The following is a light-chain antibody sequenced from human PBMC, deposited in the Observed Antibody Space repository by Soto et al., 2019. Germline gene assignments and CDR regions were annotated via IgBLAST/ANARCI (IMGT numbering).Light chain of an antibody. CDR2: AAS. CDR3: QEYYSYPLFT. CDR1: QGISSS. J-gene: IGKJ3*01. Sequence: AIRMTQSPSSFSASTGDRVTITCRASQGISSSLAWYQQKPWKAPKLMIYAASTLQSGVPSRFSGSRSGTDFTLTISCLQFEDFATYYCQEYYSYPLFTFGPGTKVDIK. V-gene: IGKV1-8*01.